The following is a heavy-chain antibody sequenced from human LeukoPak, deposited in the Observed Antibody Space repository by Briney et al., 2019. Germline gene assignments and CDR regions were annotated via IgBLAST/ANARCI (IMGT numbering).Heavy chain of an antibody. CDR1: GGSISSSSYY. V-gene: IGHV4-39*07. CDR2: IYYSGNT. J-gene: IGHJ4*02. CDR3: AREVATISREYYFDN. D-gene: IGHD5-12*01. Sequence: SETLSLTCTVSGGSISSSSYYWGWIRQPPGKGLEWIGSIYYSGNTYYNPSLKSRVTISVDTSKNQFSLKLSSVTAADTAVYYCAREVATISREYYFDNWGQGTLVTVSS.